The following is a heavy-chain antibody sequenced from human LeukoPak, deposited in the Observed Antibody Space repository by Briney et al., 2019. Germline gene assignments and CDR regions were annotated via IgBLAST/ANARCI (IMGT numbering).Heavy chain of an antibody. CDR3: AREKWDSSYYFDY. CDR1: GFTFSSYG. CDR2: IRYDGSNK. V-gene: IGHV3-30*02. J-gene: IGHJ4*02. D-gene: IGHD6-13*01. Sequence: AGGSLRLSCAASGFTFSSYGMHWVRQAPGKGLEWVAFIRYDGSNKYYADSVKGRFTISRDNSKNTLYLQMNSLRAEDTAVYYCAREKWDSSYYFDYWGQGTLVTVSS.